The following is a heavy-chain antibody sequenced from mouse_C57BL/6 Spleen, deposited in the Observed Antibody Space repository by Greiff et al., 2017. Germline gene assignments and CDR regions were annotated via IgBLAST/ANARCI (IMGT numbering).Heavy chain of an antibody. D-gene: IGHD1-1*02. CDR2: IHPNSGST. Sequence: VQLQQPGAELVTPGASVKLSCKASGYTFTSYWMHWVKQRPGQGLEWIGMIHPNSGSTNYNEKFKSKATLTVDKSSSTAYMQLSSLTSEDSAVYYCARVGTSYAMDYWGQGTSVTVSS. J-gene: IGHJ4*01. V-gene: IGHV1-64*01. CDR1: GYTFTSYW. CDR3: ARVGTSYAMDY.